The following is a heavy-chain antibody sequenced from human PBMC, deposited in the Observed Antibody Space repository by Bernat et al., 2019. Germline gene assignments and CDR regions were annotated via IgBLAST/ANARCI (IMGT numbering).Heavy chain of an antibody. CDR1: GFTFSSYA. Sequence: EVQLVESGGGLVQPGGSLRLSCSASGFTFSSYAMHWVRQAPGKGLEYVSAISSNGGSTYYADSVKGRFTISRDNSKNTLYLQMSSLRAEDTAVYYCVKGIAVVGTSNDYWGQGTLVTVSS. CDR2: ISSNGGST. D-gene: IGHD6-19*01. CDR3: VKGIAVVGTSNDY. J-gene: IGHJ4*02. V-gene: IGHV3-64D*06.